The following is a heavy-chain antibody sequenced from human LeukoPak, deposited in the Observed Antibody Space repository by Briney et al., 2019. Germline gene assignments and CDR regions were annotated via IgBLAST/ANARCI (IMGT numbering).Heavy chain of an antibody. V-gene: IGHV3-9*01. Sequence: PGGSLRLSCAASGFTFDDYAMHWVRQAPGKGLEWVSGISWNSGSIGYADSVKGRFTISRDNAKNSLYLQMNSLRAEDTALYYCAILSGTAYYYYGMDVWGQGTTVTVSS. CDR2: ISWNSGSI. D-gene: IGHD1-20*01. CDR1: GFTFDDYA. J-gene: IGHJ6*02. CDR3: AILSGTAYYYYGMDV.